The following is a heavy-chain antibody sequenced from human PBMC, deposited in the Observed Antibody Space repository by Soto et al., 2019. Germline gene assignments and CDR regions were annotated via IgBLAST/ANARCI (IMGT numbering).Heavy chain of an antibody. CDR1: GFTFSSCG. CDR2: ISYDGSNK. Sequence: PGGSLRLSCAASGFTFSSCGMHWVRQAPGKGLEWVAVISYDGSNKYYADSVKGRFTISRDNSKNTLYLQMNSLRAEDTAVYYCAKGEMATPYGVDYWGQGTLVTVSS. V-gene: IGHV3-30*18. J-gene: IGHJ4*02. CDR3: AKGEMATPYGVDY. D-gene: IGHD5-12*01.